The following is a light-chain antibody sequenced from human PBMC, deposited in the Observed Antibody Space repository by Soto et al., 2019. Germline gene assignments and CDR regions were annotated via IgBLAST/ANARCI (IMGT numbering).Light chain of an antibody. Sequence: QSVLTQPASVSGSPGQSITISCIGTSSDVGGYDHVSWYQQHPGKAPKLMIYDVSSRPSGVSNRFSGSKSGNTASLTISGLQVEDEADYYCSSYTSSSTVFGGGTKLTVL. CDR3: SSYTSSSTV. CDR1: SSDVGGYDH. CDR2: DVS. V-gene: IGLV2-14*01. J-gene: IGLJ2*01.